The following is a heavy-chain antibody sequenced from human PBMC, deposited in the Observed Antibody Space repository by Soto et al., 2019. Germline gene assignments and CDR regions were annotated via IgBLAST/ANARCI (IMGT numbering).Heavy chain of an antibody. J-gene: IGHJ6*02. CDR2: ISGSGGST. V-gene: IGHV3-23*01. CDR3: PKGMTRINYYYGMDV. CDR1: GFTFSSYA. Sequence: GGSLRLSCAASGFTFSSYAMSWVRQAPGKGLEWVSAISGSGGSTYYADSVKGRFTISRDNSKNTLYLQMNSLRAEDTAVYYCPKGMTRINYYYGMDVWGQGTTVTVSS.